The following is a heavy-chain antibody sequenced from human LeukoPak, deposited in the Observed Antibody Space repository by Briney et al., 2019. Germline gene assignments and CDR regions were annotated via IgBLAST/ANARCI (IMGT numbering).Heavy chain of an antibody. Sequence: GASVKVSCKASGYTFTSYSIHWVRQAPGQRLEWMGWINAGNGDTKHSQKFQGRVTITRDTSASTAYMELSSLRSEDTAVYYCARSRSCDYWGQGTLVTVSS. CDR2: INAGNGDT. V-gene: IGHV1-3*01. J-gene: IGHJ4*02. CDR1: GYTFTSYS. CDR3: ARSRSCDY.